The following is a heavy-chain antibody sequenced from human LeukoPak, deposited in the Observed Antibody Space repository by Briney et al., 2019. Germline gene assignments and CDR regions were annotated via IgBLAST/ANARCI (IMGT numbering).Heavy chain of an antibody. J-gene: IGHJ4*02. D-gene: IGHD3-22*01. CDR1: GGSISSSSYY. Sequence: SETLSLTCTVSGGSISSSSYYWGWIRQPPGKGLEWIGSIYYSGSTYYNPSLKSRVTISVDTSKNQFSLKLSSVTAEDTAEYYCAREHYYDSSGYFDYWGQGTLVTVSS. CDR2: IYYSGST. V-gene: IGHV4-39*02. CDR3: AREHYYDSSGYFDY.